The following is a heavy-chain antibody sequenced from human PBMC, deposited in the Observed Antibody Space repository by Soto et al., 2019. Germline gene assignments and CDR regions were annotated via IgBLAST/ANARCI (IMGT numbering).Heavy chain of an antibody. J-gene: IGHJ6*03. V-gene: IGHV1-8*01. CDR1: GYTFTSYD. Sequence: ASVKVSCKASGYTFTSYDINWVRQATGQGLEWMGWMNPNSGNTGYAQKFQGRVTMTRNTSISTAYMELSSLRSEDTAAYYCARGGDYDFWSGYPRWYYYYYYMDVWGKGTTVTVSS. CDR3: ARGGDYDFWSGYPRWYYYYYYMDV. D-gene: IGHD3-3*01. CDR2: MNPNSGNT.